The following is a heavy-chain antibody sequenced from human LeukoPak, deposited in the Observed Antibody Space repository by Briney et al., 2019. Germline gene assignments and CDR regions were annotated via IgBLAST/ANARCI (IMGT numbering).Heavy chain of an antibody. CDR1: GFTFSSYG. J-gene: IGHJ4*02. CDR3: AKGSTTPY. D-gene: IGHD1-1*01. CDR2: IWYDGSNK. Sequence: GGSLRLSCAASGFTFSSYGMHWVRQAPGKGPEGVAVIWYDGSNKYYADSEKGRFTISRDNSKNTLYLQMNSLRAEDTVVYYCAKGSTTPYWGQGTLVTVSS. V-gene: IGHV3-33*06.